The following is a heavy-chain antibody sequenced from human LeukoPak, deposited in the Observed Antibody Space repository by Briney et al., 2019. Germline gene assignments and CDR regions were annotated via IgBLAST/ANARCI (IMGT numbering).Heavy chain of an antibody. CDR1: GGSISSYY. V-gene: IGHV4-59*12. D-gene: IGHD3-22*01. Sequence: PSETLSLTCTVSGGSISSYYWSWIRQPPGKGLEWIGYIYYSGSTNYNPSLKSRVTISVDTSKNQFSLKLSSVTAADTAVYYCARDGDPAWRADYYDSSGYYGGHFQHWGQGTLVTVSS. CDR2: IYYSGST. CDR3: ARDGDPAWRADYYDSSGYYGGHFQH. J-gene: IGHJ1*01.